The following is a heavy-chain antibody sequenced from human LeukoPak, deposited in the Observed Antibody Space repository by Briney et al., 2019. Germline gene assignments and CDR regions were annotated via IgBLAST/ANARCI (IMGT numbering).Heavy chain of an antibody. CDR2: INPNSGGT. D-gene: IGHD2-21*02. J-gene: IGHJ5*02. CDR3: ARDLVTTRGWFDP. CDR1: GYTFTGYY. V-gene: IGHV1-2*02. Sequence: ASVKVSCKASGYTFTGYYMHLLRQAPGQGLEWMGWINPNSGGTNYAQKFQGRVTMTRDTSISTAYMELRSLRSDDTAIYYCARDLVTTRGWFDPWGQGTLVTVSS.